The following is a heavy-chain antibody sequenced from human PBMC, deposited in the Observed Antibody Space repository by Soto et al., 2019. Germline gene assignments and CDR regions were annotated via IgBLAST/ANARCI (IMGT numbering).Heavy chain of an antibody. CDR2: IVPLFGTT. CDR3: ARDPQGWDGYFDY. CDR1: GNSFSSYS. J-gene: IGHJ4*02. D-gene: IGHD1-26*01. Sequence: QVQLVQSGAEVKKPGSSVKVSCKASGNSFSSYSISWVRQAPGQGLEWMGGIVPLFGTTIYAQNLQGRVTITADESTSTAYMELSSLKSEDTAIYYCARDPQGWDGYFDYWGQGSLVTVSS. V-gene: IGHV1-69*01.